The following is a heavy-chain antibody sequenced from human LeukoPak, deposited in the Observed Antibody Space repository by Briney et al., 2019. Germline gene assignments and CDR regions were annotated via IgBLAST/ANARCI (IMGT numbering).Heavy chain of an antibody. CDR2: IYYSGST. V-gene: IGHV4-39*01. Sequence: PSETLSLTCTVSGGSISSSSYYWGWIRQPPGKGLEWIGSIYYSGSTYYNPSLKSRVTISVDTSKNQSSLKLSSVTAADTAVYYCALEGTAFDIWGQGTMVTVSS. CDR1: GGSISSSSYY. J-gene: IGHJ3*02. CDR3: ALEGTAFDI. D-gene: IGHD1-1*01.